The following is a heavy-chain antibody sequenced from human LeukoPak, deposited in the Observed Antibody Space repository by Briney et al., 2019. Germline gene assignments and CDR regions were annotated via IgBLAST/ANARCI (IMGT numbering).Heavy chain of an antibody. D-gene: IGHD1-26*01. J-gene: IGHJ4*02. CDR1: GFTFSTYA. Sequence: GGSLRLSCAASGFTFSTYAMSWVRQAPGKGLEWVSTISGSGGSTCYADSVKGRFTISRDNSKNTLYLQMNSLRAEDTAVYYCAKGRGGSYGYFDYWGQGTLVTVSS. CDR2: ISGSGGST. V-gene: IGHV3-23*01. CDR3: AKGRGGSYGYFDY.